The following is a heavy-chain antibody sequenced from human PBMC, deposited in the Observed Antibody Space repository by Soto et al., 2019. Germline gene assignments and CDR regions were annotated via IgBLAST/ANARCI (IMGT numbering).Heavy chain of an antibody. CDR2: INTDGSST. CDR3: AKRGVDTFGLSY. J-gene: IGHJ4*02. V-gene: IGHV3-74*01. Sequence: EVQLVESGGGLVQPGGSLRLSCAVSGFTFSSFWMHWVRQAPGEGLVWVSRINTDGSSTSYADSVKGRFTISRDKAKNTLYLQMNSLRVEDKAMYYCAKRGVDTFGLSYWGQGTLVTVSS. D-gene: IGHD3-10*01. CDR1: GFTFSSFW.